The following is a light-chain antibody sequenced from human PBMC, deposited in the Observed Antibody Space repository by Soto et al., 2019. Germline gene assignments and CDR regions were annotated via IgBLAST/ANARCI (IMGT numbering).Light chain of an antibody. Sequence: DIQMTQSPSTLSASVGDRVTITCRPSQTSSSWLAWYQQKPGRAPNLLINDTSSLESGVPSRFSGSGSGTEFTLTISSLHRDDFATYYCQQYSSYPWTFGQGTKVEIK. CDR1: QTSSSW. CDR2: DTS. CDR3: QQYSSYPWT. J-gene: IGKJ1*01. V-gene: IGKV1-5*01.